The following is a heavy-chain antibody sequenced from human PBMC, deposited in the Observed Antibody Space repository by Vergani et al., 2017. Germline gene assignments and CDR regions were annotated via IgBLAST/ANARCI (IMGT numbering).Heavy chain of an antibody. Sequence: EVQLLESGGNLIQPGGSLRPPCGASGFTFSSYPMTWVRLAPGKGLQWFSAISGSGGNTFYTDSVKGRFTISRDNSKDTLYLQMNSLRVEDTAIYYCAKARDPKCKGGNCYSYYYGLYLWGQGTTVTVSS. CDR3: AKARDPKCKGGNCYSYYYGLYL. CDR2: ISGSGGNT. J-gene: IGHJ6*02. CDR1: GFTFSSYP. V-gene: IGHV3-23*01. D-gene: IGHD2-21*01.